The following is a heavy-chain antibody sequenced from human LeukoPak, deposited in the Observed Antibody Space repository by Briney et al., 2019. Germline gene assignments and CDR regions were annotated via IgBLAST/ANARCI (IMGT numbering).Heavy chain of an antibody. V-gene: IGHV1-18*01. CDR3: ARVAEYYERRYIRIPSTPDY. D-gene: IGHD3-22*01. CDR2: ISAYNGNT. CDR1: GYTFTSYG. Sequence: ASVKVSCKASGYTFTSYGISWVRQAPGQGLEWMGWISAYNGNTNYAQKLQGRVTMTTDTSTSTAYMELRSLRSDDTAVYYCARVAEYYERRYIRIPSTPDYWGQGTLVTASS. J-gene: IGHJ4*02.